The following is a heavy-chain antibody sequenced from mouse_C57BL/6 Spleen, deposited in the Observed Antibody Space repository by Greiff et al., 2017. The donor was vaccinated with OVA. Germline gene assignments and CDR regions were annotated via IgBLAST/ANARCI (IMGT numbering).Heavy chain of an antibody. J-gene: IGHJ4*01. V-gene: IGHV1-39*01. CDR1: GYSFTDYN. Sequence: EVKLMESGPELVKPGASVKISCKASGYSFTDYNMNWVKQSNGKSLEWIGVINPNYGTTSYNQKFKGKATLTVDQSSSTAYMQLNSLTSEDSAVYYCAREGIYYYGSSSYAMDYWGQGTSVTVSS. CDR3: AREGIYYYGSSSYAMDY. CDR2: INPNYGTT. D-gene: IGHD1-1*01.